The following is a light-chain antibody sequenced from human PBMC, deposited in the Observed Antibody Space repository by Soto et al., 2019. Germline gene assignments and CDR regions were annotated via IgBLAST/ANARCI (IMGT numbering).Light chain of an antibody. CDR2: RNN. CDR1: SSNIGTDS. CDR3: AAWDDSLSGVV. Sequence: QLVLTQPPSASGTPGQRVTISCSGGSSNIGTDSVNWYQQLPGTAPKVIIYRNNQRPSGVPDRFSGSKSGTSASLGISGLRSEDEADYYCAAWDDSLSGVVFGGGTKVTVL. V-gene: IGLV1-47*01. J-gene: IGLJ2*01.